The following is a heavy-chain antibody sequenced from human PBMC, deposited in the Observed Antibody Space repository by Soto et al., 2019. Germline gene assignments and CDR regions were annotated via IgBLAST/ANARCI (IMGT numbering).Heavy chain of an antibody. V-gene: IGHV3-7*03. J-gene: IGHJ5*02. Sequence: GXPLRLSCAASGXTFSSYSISWVRQAPGKGLAWVANIEKDGGEKDYVDSVNVRFTISIDNAKNSLYLKLNRLRAEDTAVYYCARVVEYGWFDPWGQGTLGTVSS. CDR3: ARVVEYGWFDP. CDR2: IEKDGGEK. CDR1: GXTFSSYS. D-gene: IGHD2-8*02.